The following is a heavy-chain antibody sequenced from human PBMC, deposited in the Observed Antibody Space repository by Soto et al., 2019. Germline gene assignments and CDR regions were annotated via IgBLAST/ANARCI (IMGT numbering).Heavy chain of an antibody. CDR2: IYRSGST. CDR1: GYWLTNVYW. Sequence: ATLSLTCAVSGYWLTNVYWWSGVRQPPGKGLEWIGEIYRSGSTNYSPSLKSRVTILVDKSKNQFSLQLRSVTAADTAIYYCVRSGHYSLDVWGQGTTVT. D-gene: IGHD2-15*01. CDR3: VRSGHYSLDV. V-gene: IGHV4-4*02. J-gene: IGHJ6*02.